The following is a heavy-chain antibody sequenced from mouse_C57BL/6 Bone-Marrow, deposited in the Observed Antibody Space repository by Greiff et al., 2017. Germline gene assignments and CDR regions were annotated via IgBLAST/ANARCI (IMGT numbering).Heavy chain of an antibody. CDR3: AKIYGGFAY. V-gene: IGHV3-6*01. CDR2: ISYDGSN. CDR1: GYSITSGYY. Sequence: ESGPGLVKPSQSLSLTCSVTGYSITSGYYWNWIRQFPGNKLEWMGYISYDGSNNYNPSLKNRISITRDTSKNQFFLKLNSVTTEDTATYYCAKIYGGFAYWGQGTLVTVSA. D-gene: IGHD1-1*01. J-gene: IGHJ3*01.